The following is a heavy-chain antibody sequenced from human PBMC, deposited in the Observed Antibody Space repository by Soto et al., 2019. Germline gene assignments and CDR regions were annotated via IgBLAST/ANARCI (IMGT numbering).Heavy chain of an antibody. CDR3: ARNGVVVVVAGTGYYCGMDV. CDR1: GGTFSSYA. V-gene: IGHV1-69*01. D-gene: IGHD2-15*01. Sequence: QVQLVQSGAEVKKPGSSVKVSCKASGGTFSSYAISWVRQAPGQGLEWMGGIIPIFGTANYAQKFQGRVKITADETTSTAYMELSSLRSEDTAVYYCARNGVVVVVAGTGYYCGMDVWGQGTTVTVSS. CDR2: IIPIFGTA. J-gene: IGHJ6*02.